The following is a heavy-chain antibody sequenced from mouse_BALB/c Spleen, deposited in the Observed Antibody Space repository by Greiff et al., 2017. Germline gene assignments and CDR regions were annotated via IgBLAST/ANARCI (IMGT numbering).Heavy chain of an antibody. D-gene: IGHD1-1*01. CDR2: ISNGGGST. CDR1: GFTFSSYT. Sequence: DVMLVESGGGLVQPGGSLKLSCAASGFTFSSYTMSWVRQTPEKRLEWVAYISNGGGSTYYPDTVKGRFTISRDNAKNTLYLQMSSLKSEDTAMYYCARHRDYGSSYWYFDVWGAGTTVTVSS. V-gene: IGHV5-12-2*01. CDR3: ARHRDYGSSYWYFDV. J-gene: IGHJ1*01.